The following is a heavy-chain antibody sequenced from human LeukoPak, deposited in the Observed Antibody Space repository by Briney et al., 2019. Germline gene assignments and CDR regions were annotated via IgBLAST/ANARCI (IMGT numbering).Heavy chain of an antibody. V-gene: IGHV3-7*01. D-gene: IGHD1-26*01. CDR2: IKQDGSER. Sequence: PGGSLRLSCAASGFTFSSYSMSWVRKAPGKGLERLANIKQDGSERSYVDSVKGRFTISRDSAKSSLYLQMNSLRAEDTAVYYCARHRNKWELPPFDYWGQGTLVTVSS. CDR1: GFTFSSYS. CDR3: ARHRNKWELPPFDY. J-gene: IGHJ4*02.